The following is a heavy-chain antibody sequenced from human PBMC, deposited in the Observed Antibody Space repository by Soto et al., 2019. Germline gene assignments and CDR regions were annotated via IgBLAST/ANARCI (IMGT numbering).Heavy chain of an antibody. Sequence: PSETLSLTCTVSGDSISSSNYYRGWIRQPPGKGLEWIGSIHYSGSTYYNPSLKSRVTISVDTSKNQFSLKLTSVTAADTAVYYCVRRECSGGTCFFGHWGQGTLVTVSS. V-gene: IGHV4-39*01. J-gene: IGHJ4*02. CDR3: VRRECSGGTCFFGH. CDR1: GDSISSSNYY. CDR2: IHYSGST. D-gene: IGHD2-15*01.